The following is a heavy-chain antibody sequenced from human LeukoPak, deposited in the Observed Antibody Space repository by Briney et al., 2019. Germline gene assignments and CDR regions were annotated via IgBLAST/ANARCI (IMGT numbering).Heavy chain of an antibody. CDR2: MFYSGST. CDR1: GASISSSSYY. CDR3: AGHGSRAVAGYFDY. D-gene: IGHD6-19*01. Sequence: SETLSLTCTVSGASISSSSYYWGWIRQPPGKGLEWIGSMFYSGSTYYNPSLESRVTMSVDTLKNQFSLKLSSVTAADTAVYYCAGHGSRAVAGYFDYWGQGTLVTVSS. V-gene: IGHV4-39*01. J-gene: IGHJ4*02.